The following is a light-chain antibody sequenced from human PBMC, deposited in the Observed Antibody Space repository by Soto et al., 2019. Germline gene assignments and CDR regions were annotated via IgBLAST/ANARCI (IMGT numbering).Light chain of an antibody. Sequence: DIQLTQSPSFLSASVGDRVTITCRASQGISSYLAWYQQKPGKAPKLLIYAASTLQSGVPSRFSGSGSGTEFLRPISILPLEDNAGEFCLQHSSNPWVFGQGTKVEIK. V-gene: IGKV1-9*01. CDR1: QGISSY. CDR3: LQHSSNPWV. CDR2: AAS. J-gene: IGKJ1*01.